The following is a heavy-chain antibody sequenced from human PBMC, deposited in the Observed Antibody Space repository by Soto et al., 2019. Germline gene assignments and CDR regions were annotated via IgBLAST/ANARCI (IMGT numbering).Heavy chain of an antibody. Sequence: PGGSLRLSCAASGFTFSSYAMHWVRQAPGKGLEWVAVISYDGSNKYYADSVKGRFTNSRDNSKNTLYLQMNSLRAEDTAVYYCAGGIFRGADYYGMDVWGQGTTVTVSS. V-gene: IGHV3-30-3*01. D-gene: IGHD3-10*01. CDR2: ISYDGSNK. J-gene: IGHJ6*02. CDR3: AGGIFRGADYYGMDV. CDR1: GFTFSSYA.